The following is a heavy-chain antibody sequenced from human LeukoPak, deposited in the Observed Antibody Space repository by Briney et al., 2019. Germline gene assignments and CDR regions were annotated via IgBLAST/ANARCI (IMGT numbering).Heavy chain of an antibody. V-gene: IGHV1-8*01. D-gene: IGHD3-3*01. J-gene: IGHJ6*02. CDR1: GYTFTSYD. CDR2: MNPNSGNT. Sequence: ASVKVSCKASGYTFTSYDINWVRQATGQGLEWMGWMNPNSGNTGYAQKFQGRVTMTRNTSISTAYMELSSLRSEDTAVYYCARDRSYDFWSGYSGQAYYYGMDVWGQGTTVTVSS. CDR3: ARDRSYDFWSGYSGQAYYYGMDV.